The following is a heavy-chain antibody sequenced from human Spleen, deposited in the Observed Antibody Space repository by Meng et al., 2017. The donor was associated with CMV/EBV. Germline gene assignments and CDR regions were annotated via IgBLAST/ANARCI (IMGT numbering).Heavy chain of an antibody. Sequence: SVKVSCKASGGTFGSNALSWVRQAPGQGLEWMGGIIPILGLSTYAQRFQGRVTITADKSTGTGYMEVPSLRFDDTAVYYCVTYQYDSGWTEDSWGQGTLVTVSS. V-gene: IGHV1-69*10. CDR2: IIPILGLS. D-gene: IGHD3-16*01. CDR3: VTYQYDSGWTEDS. CDR1: GGTFGSNA. J-gene: IGHJ4*02.